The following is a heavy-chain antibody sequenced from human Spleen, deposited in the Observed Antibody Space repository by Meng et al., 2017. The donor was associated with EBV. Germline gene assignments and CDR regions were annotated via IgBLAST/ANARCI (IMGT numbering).Heavy chain of an antibody. CDR3: ARDLQWELLSWFDP. J-gene: IGHJ5*02. CDR2: ISAYNGNT. Sequence: QLVQSRAEVKKPGASVKVSCKASGYTFTGFYMHWVRHAPGQGLEWMGWISAYNGNTNYAQKLQGRVTMTTDTSTSTAYMELRSLRSDDTAVYYCARDLQWELLSWFDPWGQGTLVTVSS. CDR1: GYTFTGFY. D-gene: IGHD1-26*01. V-gene: IGHV1-18*04.